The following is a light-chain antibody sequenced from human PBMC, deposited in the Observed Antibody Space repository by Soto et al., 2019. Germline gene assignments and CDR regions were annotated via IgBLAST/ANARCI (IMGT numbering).Light chain of an antibody. V-gene: IGKV3-11*01. CDR3: QQRSNGFT. CDR2: DAS. CDR1: QSVSTF. J-gene: IGKJ4*01. Sequence: EIVLTQSPATLSLSPGERATLSCRASQSVSTFLAWYQQKPGQAPRLLMYDASNRATGIPARFSGSGSGTDFTRTISSLEPEDFAVYYCQQRSNGFTFGGGTKVEIK.